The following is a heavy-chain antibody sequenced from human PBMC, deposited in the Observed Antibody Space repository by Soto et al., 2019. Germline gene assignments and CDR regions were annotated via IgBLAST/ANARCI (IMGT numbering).Heavy chain of an antibody. V-gene: IGHV3-15*07. CDR2: IKSKTDGGTT. CDR1: GFTFSNAW. D-gene: IGHD2-2*01. J-gene: IGHJ6*02. Sequence: GGSPRLSCAASGFTFSNAWMNWVRQAPGKGLEWVGRIKSKTDGGTTDYAAPVKGRFTISRDDSKNTLYLQMNSLKTEDTAVYYCTTEAPIVVVPADAYGMDVSGQGTTVTVSS. CDR3: TTEAPIVVVPADAYGMDV.